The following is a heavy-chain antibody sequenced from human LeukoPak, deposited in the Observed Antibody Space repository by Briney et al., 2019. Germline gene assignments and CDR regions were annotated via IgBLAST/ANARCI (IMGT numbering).Heavy chain of an antibody. CDR2: IKTDGSST. CDR1: GFTFSSYW. D-gene: IGHD3-10*01. V-gene: IGHV3-74*01. CDR3: AREALMVRGVIISGASDY. J-gene: IGHJ4*02. Sequence: GGSLRLSCAASGFTFSSYWMHWVRQVPGKGLMWVSRIKTDGSSTSYADSVKGRFTISRDNSKNTLYLQMNGLRAEDTAVYYCAREALMVRGVIISGASDYWGQGTLVTVSS.